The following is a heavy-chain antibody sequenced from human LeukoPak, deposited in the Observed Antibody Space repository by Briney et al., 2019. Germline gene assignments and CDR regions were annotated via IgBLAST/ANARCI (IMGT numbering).Heavy chain of an antibody. Sequence: EASVKVSCKASGYTFTGYYMHWVRQAPGQGLEWMGWINPNSGGTNYAQKFQGRVTMTRNTSISTAYMELSSLRSEDTAVYYCARGLRFLEWLLYYFDYWGQGTLVTVSS. D-gene: IGHD3-3*01. J-gene: IGHJ4*02. CDR2: INPNSGGT. V-gene: IGHV1-2*02. CDR3: ARGLRFLEWLLYYFDY. CDR1: GYTFTGYY.